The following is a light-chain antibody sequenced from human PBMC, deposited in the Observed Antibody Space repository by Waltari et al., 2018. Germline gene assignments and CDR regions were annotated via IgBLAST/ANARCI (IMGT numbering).Light chain of an antibody. CDR2: AAS. CDR1: QGISSW. CDR3: QQGYNTPFT. Sequence: EIQMPQSPSSLSASVGAELTITCRASQGISSWLAWYQQKPGKAPKLLIYAASSLQSGVPSRFSGSGSGTDYTLTISSLQPEDFATYYCQQGYNTPFTFGPGTKLDIK. V-gene: IGKV1-12*01. J-gene: IGKJ3*01.